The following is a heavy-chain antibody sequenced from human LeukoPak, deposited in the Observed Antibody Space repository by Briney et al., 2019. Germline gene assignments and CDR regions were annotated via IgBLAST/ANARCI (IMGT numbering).Heavy chain of an antibody. CDR1: GYSFTSYW. CDR3: AKSPSGFTYGRNWFDP. CDR2: IYPGDPDT. J-gene: IGHJ5*02. V-gene: IGHV5-51*01. Sequence: GESLKISCKGSGYSFTSYWIAWVRQMPGKGLEWMGIIYPGDPDTRYSPSFQGQVTISADKSISTTYLQINSLKASDTAIYYCAKSPSGFTYGRNWFDPWGQGTLVTVSS. D-gene: IGHD5-18*01.